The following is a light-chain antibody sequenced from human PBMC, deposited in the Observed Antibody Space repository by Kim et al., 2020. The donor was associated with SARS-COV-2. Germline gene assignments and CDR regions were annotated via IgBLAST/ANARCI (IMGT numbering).Light chain of an antibody. CDR3: QQRSNWPPIT. CDR2: DAS. Sequence: YAGARAPPPCRASQSVSSYLAWYQQKPGQAPRPLIYDASNRATGIPARFSGSGSGTDFPLTISSLEPEDFAVYYCQQRSNWPPITFGQGTRLEIK. V-gene: IGKV3-11*01. J-gene: IGKJ5*01. CDR1: QSVSSY.